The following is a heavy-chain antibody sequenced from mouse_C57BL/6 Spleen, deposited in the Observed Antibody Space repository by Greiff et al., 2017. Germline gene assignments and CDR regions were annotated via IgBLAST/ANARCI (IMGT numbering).Heavy chain of an antibody. CDR1: GYTFTSYW. CDR2: IDPSDSYT. J-gene: IGHJ4*01. CDR3: ARRFPGAYYAMDY. V-gene: IGHV1-69*01. D-gene: IGHD4-1*01. Sequence: VQLQQPGAELVMPGASVKLSCKASGYTFTSYWMHWVKQRPGQGLEWIGEIDPSDSYTNYNQKFKGKSTLTVDKSSSTAYMQLSSLTSEDSAVYYCARRFPGAYYAMDYWGQGTSVTVSS.